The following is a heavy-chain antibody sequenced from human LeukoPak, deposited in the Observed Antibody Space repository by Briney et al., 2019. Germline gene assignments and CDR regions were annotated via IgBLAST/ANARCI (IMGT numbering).Heavy chain of an antibody. Sequence: GGSLRLSCAASGFTFSDSYMSWIRQAPGEGLDWLACISSSSHTIYYAESVRGRFTISRDNAKNSLSLQLNSLRPEDTAVYYCAKLGGKTAYGDEYYGMDVWGQGTTVTVSS. CDR2: ISSSSHTI. CDR1: GFTFSDSY. D-gene: IGHD4-17*01. J-gene: IGHJ6*02. CDR3: AKLGGKTAYGDEYYGMDV. V-gene: IGHV3-11*01.